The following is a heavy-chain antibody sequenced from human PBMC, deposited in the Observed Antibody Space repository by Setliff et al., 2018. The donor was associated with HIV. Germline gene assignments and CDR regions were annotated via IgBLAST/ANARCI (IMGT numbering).Heavy chain of an antibody. Sequence: PGGSLRLSCEAYGFTFSTYSMNWCRQAPGKGLEWVENINQNGSDNYDVDSVKGRFTISRDNAKNSLFLQMNGLRAEDTAVYYCAREVSTTPYYFNYWGQGTLVTVSS. D-gene: IGHD5-12*01. V-gene: IGHV3-7*03. J-gene: IGHJ4*01. CDR2: INQNGSDN. CDR1: GFTFSTYS. CDR3: AREVSTTPYYFNY.